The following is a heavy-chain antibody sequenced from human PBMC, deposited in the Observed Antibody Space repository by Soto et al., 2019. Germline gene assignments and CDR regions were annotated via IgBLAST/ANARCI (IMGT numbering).Heavy chain of an antibody. J-gene: IGHJ4*02. CDR1: GFTFSTYA. V-gene: IGHV3-23*01. CDR3: AKEGDSSIYYFAY. D-gene: IGHD2-21*02. CDR2: ISGSDDST. Sequence: EVQLLESGGGSVQPGGSLGLSCAASGFTFSTYAMSWVRQAPGKGLEWVSTISGSDDSTYYADSVKGRFTIFRDNSKSTLYLQMNSLRAEDTAVYYCAKEGDSSIYYFAYWGQGTLVTVSS.